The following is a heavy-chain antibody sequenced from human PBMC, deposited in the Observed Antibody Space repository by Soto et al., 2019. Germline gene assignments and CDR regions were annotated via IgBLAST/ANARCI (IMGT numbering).Heavy chain of an antibody. Sequence: ASVKVSCKASGYTFTSYAMHWVRQAPGQRLEWMGWINAGNGNTKYSQKFQGRVTITRDTSASTAYMELSSLRSEDTAVYYCARVLREYCSGGSCRSYAFDIWGQGTMVTVSS. CDR2: INAGNGNT. D-gene: IGHD2-15*01. J-gene: IGHJ3*02. V-gene: IGHV1-3*01. CDR1: GYTFTSYA. CDR3: ARVLREYCSGGSCRSYAFDI.